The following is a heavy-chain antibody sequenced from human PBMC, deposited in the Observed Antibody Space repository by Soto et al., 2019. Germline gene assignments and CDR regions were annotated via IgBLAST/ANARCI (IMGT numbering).Heavy chain of an antibody. Sequence: QITLKESGPTLVKPTQSLTLTCTFSGFSLSTSGVSVGWIRQPPGKALEWLALIYWDDDKRYSPSLKSWLTITKDTSKNKVVLTMTNMDPVDTATYYCAHRVRVWVTDISGDAFDIWGQGTMVTVSS. CDR2: IYWDDDK. V-gene: IGHV2-5*02. CDR1: GFSLSTSGVS. CDR3: AHRVRVWVTDISGDAFDI. J-gene: IGHJ3*02. D-gene: IGHD5-18*01.